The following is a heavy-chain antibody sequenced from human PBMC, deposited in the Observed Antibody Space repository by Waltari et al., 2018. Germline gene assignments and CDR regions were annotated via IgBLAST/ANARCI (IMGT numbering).Heavy chain of an antibody. CDR2: SNGTGKT. Sequence: WSWVLKPPGKGMDWIGQSNGTGKTNYNQSLESRVTVSMDTYNNQFLLRVTSPTAADTAVYFCARDRGRGLYLDSWGQGTLVTVS. J-gene: IGHJ4*02. V-gene: IGHV4-4*01. CDR3: ARDRGRGLYLDS. D-gene: IGHD1-26*01.